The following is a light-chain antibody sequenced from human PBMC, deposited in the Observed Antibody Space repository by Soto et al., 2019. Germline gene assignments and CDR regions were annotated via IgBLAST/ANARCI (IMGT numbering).Light chain of an antibody. J-gene: IGKJ1*01. CDR1: QSVSNNY. CDR2: GAS. CDR3: QQYAASPRT. V-gene: IGKV3-20*01. Sequence: EVVLTQSPGTLSLSPRERATLSCRASQSVSNNYLAWYQHKPGQAPRLLIYGASNRAPGIPDRFSGSGSGPDYTLTISRLEPEDFAFDYCQQYAASPRTFGQGTLVEVK.